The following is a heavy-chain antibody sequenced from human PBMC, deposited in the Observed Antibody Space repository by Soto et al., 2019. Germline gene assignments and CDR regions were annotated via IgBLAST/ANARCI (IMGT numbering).Heavy chain of an antibody. D-gene: IGHD3-10*01. CDR3: ARAGGRWFGAKYGMDV. V-gene: IGHV4-4*07. J-gene: IGHJ6*02. CDR1: GGAISSYY. CDR2: IYTSGST. Sequence: QVQLQESGPGLVKPSETLSLTCTVSGGAISSYYWSWIRQPAGKGLEGIGRIYTSGSTNYNPSLKSRATMPVDTSKNQSSLKLSSVTAADTAVYYCARAGGRWFGAKYGMDVWGQGTTVTVSS.